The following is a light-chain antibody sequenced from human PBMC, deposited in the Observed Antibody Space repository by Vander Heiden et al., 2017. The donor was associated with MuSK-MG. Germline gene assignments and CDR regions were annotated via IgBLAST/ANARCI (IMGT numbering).Light chain of an antibody. CDR2: NVS. Sequence: QSALTQPASVSVSPGQSITIYCPGTSSYVGVYDFVSWYQQHPGKAHQLMIYNVSKRPSGVSNRFSGSKSGTTASRTISGLQAEDEADYYCSSYTSSSAYVFGTGTKVNVL. CDR3: SSYTSSSAYV. J-gene: IGLJ1*01. CDR1: SSYVGVYDF. V-gene: IGLV2-14*03.